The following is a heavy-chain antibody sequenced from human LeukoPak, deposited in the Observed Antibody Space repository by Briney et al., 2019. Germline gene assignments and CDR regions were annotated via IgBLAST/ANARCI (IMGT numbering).Heavy chain of an antibody. V-gene: IGHV4-59*12. CDR3: ARATAFFDI. CDR2: IYYSGST. CDR1: GGSISSYY. Sequence: SETLSLTCTVSGGSISSYYWSWIRQPPGKGLEWIGYIYYSGSTNYNPSLKSRVTISVDTSKNQFSLKLTSVTAADTAVYYCARATAFFDIWGQGTMVTVSS. J-gene: IGHJ3*02.